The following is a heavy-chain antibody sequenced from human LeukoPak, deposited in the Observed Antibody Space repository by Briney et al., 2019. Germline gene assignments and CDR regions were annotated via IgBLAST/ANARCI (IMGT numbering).Heavy chain of an antibody. CDR3: ARQEEGPKQSDY. CDR2: IYYSGST. V-gene: IGHV4-39*01. Sequence: SETLPLTCTVSGGSVSSSSYYWGWIRQPPGKGLEGIGNIYYSGSTYYTPSLKGRVTISVETSKNQFSLKLSSVTAADTAVYYCARQEEGPKQSDYWGQGSLVTVSS. CDR1: GGSVSSSSYY. J-gene: IGHJ4*02.